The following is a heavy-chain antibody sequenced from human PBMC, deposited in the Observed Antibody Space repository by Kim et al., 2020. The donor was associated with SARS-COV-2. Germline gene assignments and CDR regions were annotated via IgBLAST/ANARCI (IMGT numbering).Heavy chain of an antibody. D-gene: IGHD5-18*01. CDR1: GFTVSSNY. CDR3: ARDRMDTAMADDAFDI. Sequence: GGSLRLSCAASGFTVSSNYMSWVRQAPGKGLEWVSVIYSGGSTYYADSVKGRFTISRDNSKNTLYLQMNSLRAEDTAVYYCARDRMDTAMADDAFDIWGQGTMVTVSS. V-gene: IGHV3-66*01. J-gene: IGHJ3*02. CDR2: IYSGGST.